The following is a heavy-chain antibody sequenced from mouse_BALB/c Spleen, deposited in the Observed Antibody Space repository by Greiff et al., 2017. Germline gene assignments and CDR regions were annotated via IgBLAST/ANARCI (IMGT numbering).Heavy chain of an antibody. J-gene: IGHJ4*01. CDR3: ARILHPYAMDY. V-gene: IGHV2-2*02. CDR2: IWSGGST. Sequence: VQLQESGPGLVQPSQSLSITCTVSGFSLTSYGVHWVRQSPGKGLEWLGVIWSGGSTDYNAALISRLSISKDNSKSQVFFKMNSLQANDTAIYYCARILHPYAMDYWGQGTSVTVSS. CDR1: GFSLTSYG. D-gene: IGHD1-1*01.